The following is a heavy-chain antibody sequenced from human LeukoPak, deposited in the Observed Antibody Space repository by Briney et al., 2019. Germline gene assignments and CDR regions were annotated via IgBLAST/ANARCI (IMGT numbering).Heavy chain of an antibody. D-gene: IGHD1-26*01. V-gene: IGHV1-69*05. J-gene: IGHJ4*02. CDR2: IIPIFGTA. CDR3: AKSDLETSGYVNY. Sequence: SVRVSCKASGGTFSSYAISWVRQAPGQGLEWMGRIIPIFGTANYAQKFQGRVTITTDESTSTAYMELSSLRSEDTAVYYSAKSDLETSGYVNYWGQGTLVTVSS. CDR1: GGTFSSYA.